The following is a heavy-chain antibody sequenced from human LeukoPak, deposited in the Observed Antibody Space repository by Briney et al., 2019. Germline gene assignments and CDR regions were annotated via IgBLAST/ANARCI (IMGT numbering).Heavy chain of an antibody. CDR3: AKDIRPYYYDTLFDY. J-gene: IGHJ4*02. D-gene: IGHD3-22*01. CDR1: GFTFDDYA. V-gene: IGHV3-9*03. Sequence: PGGSLRLSCAASGFTFDDYAMHWVRQAPGKGLEWVSGISWNSGSIGYADSAKGRFTISRDNAKNSLYLQMNSLRAEDMALYYCAKDIRPYYYDTLFDYWGQGTLVTVSS. CDR2: ISWNSGSI.